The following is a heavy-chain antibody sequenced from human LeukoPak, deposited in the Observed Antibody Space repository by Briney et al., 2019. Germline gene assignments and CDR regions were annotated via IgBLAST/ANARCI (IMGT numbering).Heavy chain of an antibody. V-gene: IGHV1-18*01. CDR2: SSAYNGNT. J-gene: IGHJ6*02. CDR3: ARLSGSTNRYYYYYGMDV. D-gene: IGHD3-10*01. Sequence: ASVKVSCKASGYTFTSYGISWVRQAPGQGLEWMGWSSAYNGNTNYAQKLQGRVTMTTDTSTSTAYMELRSLRSDDTAVYYCARLSGSTNRYYYYYGMDVWGQGTTVTVSS. CDR1: GYTFTSYG.